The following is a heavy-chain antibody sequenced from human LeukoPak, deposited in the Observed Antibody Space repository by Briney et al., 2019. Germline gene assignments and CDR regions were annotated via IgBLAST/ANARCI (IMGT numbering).Heavy chain of an antibody. CDR1: GFTFSSYG. CDR3: AGTAYYYYGMDV. J-gene: IGHJ6*02. Sequence: GGSLRLSCAASGFTFSSYGMHWVRQAPGKGLEWAAVIWYDGSNKYYADSVKGRFTISRDNSKNTLYLQMNSLRAEDTAVYYCAGTAYYYYGMDVWGQGTTVTVSS. CDR2: IWYDGSNK. V-gene: IGHV3-33*01. D-gene: IGHD1-14*01.